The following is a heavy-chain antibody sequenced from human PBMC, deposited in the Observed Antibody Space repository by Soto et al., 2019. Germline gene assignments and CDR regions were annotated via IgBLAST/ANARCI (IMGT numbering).Heavy chain of an antibody. D-gene: IGHD3-16*01. CDR1: GFIFRSYE. CDR3: ARGLGEAYFDY. Sequence: EVQLVESGGGLVQPGGSLRLSCTAAGFIFRSYEMNWVRQAPGKGLEWISYISSTGNTIYYADSVKGRVIISRDNAKKSLFLQMDSLRGEDTAVYFCARGLGEAYFDYWGQGTLVTVSP. V-gene: IGHV3-48*03. J-gene: IGHJ4*02. CDR2: ISSTGNTI.